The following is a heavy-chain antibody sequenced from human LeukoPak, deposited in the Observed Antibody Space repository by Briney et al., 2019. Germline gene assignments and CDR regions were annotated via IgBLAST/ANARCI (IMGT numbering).Heavy chain of an antibody. D-gene: IGHD6-13*01. CDR2: IYYSGST. J-gene: IGHJ4*02. V-gene: IGHV4-59*01. CDR1: GGSISSYY. Sequence: PSETLSLTCTVSGGSISSYYWSWIRQPPGKGLEWIGYIYYSGSTNYNPSLKSRVTISVDTSKNQFSLKLSSVTAADTAVYYCARAPSSSSWRIDYRGQGTLVTVSS. CDR3: ARAPSSSSWRIDY.